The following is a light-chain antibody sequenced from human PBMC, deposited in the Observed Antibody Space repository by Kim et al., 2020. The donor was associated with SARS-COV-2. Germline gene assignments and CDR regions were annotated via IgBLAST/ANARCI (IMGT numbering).Light chain of an antibody. J-gene: IGLJ1*01. CDR2: GNS. Sequence: QRVSISCTGSSPNIGAGYAVHWYQQLPGTAPKLLIYGNSKRPSGVPDRFSGAKSGTSASLAITGLQAEDEADYYCQSYDSSLSGYVFGTGTRSPS. CDR1: SPNIGAGYA. CDR3: QSYDSSLSGYV. V-gene: IGLV1-40*01.